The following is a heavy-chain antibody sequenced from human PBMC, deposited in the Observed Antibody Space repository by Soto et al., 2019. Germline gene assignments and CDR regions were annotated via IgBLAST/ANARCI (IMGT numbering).Heavy chain of an antibody. CDR1: GGTFSSYA. CDR3: ARHSYCGGDGSPRFNTWSDP. Sequence: QVQLVQSGAEVKKPGSSVKVSCKASGGTFSSYAISWVRQAPGQGLEWMGGIIPIFGTANYAQKFQGRVTIPAKKSTCTAYMELSSLGFEDTAFNSCARHSYCGGDGSPRFNTWSDPGGQEPLVTFSS. J-gene: IGHJ5*02. D-gene: IGHD2-21*02. V-gene: IGHV1-69*14. CDR2: IIPIFGTA.